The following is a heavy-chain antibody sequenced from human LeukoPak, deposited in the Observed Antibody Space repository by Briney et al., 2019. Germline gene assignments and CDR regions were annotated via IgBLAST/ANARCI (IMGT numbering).Heavy chain of an antibody. J-gene: IGHJ4*02. CDR1: GFTFSSYA. Sequence: PGGSLRLSXAASGFTFSSYAMSWVRQAPGKGLEWVSSISSSTNYIYYADSVKGRFTVSRDNAKNSLYLQMNSLRAEDTAVYFCAREMAAGTFDYWGQGALVTVSP. V-gene: IGHV3-21*01. CDR2: ISSSTNYI. D-gene: IGHD5-24*01. CDR3: AREMAAGTFDY.